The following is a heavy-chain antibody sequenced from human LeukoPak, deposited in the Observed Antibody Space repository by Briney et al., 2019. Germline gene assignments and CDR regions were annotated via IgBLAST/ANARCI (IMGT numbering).Heavy chain of an antibody. V-gene: IGHV4-39*01. D-gene: IGHD7-27*01. J-gene: IGHJ4*02. CDR3: ARGANWGCEFAYYFDY. CDR2: IYYSGST. Sequence: PSETLSLTCTVSGGPISSSSYYWGWIRQPPGKGLEWIGSIYYSGSTYYNPSLKSRVTISVDTSKNQFSLKLSSVTAADTAVYYCARGANWGCEFAYYFDYWGQGTLVTVSS. CDR1: GGPISSSSYY.